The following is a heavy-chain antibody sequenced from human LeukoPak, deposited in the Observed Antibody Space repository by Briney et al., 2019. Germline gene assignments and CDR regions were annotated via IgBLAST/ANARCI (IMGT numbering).Heavy chain of an antibody. D-gene: IGHD5-18*01. J-gene: IGHJ6*03. CDR1: GFTFSSYA. CDR2: ISYDGSNK. Sequence: PGGSLRLSCAASGFTFSSYAMHWVRQAPGKGLEWVAVISYDGSNKYYADSVKGRFTISRDNSKNTLYLQMNSLRAEDTAVYYCAKVPAWIHHYYMDVWGKGTTVTVSS. CDR3: AKVPAWIHHYYMDV. V-gene: IGHV3-30-3*01.